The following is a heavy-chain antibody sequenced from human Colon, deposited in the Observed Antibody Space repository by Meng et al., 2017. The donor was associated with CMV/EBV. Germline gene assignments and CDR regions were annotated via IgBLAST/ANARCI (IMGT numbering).Heavy chain of an antibody. D-gene: IGHD4-11*01. CDR1: GFTFSDYY. CDR3: AIVVIYSNFRGY. J-gene: IGHJ4*02. CDR2: ISSSGSTI. Sequence: GGSLRLSCAASGFTFSDYYMSWIRQAPGKGLEWVSYISSSGSTIYYPASVKVRFTISRDNAKNSPYQQMTSLRAEDTAVYYCAIVVIYSNFRGYWGQGTPVTVSS. V-gene: IGHV3-11*01.